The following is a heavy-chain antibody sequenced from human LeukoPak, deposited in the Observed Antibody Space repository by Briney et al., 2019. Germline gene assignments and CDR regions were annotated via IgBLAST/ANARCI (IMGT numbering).Heavy chain of an antibody. V-gene: IGHV4-39*07. CDR1: GGSISSSSYY. CDR2: IYYSGST. D-gene: IGHD1-26*01. J-gene: IGHJ4*02. Sequence: SETLSLTCTVSGGSISSSSYYWGWIRQPPGKGLEWIGSIYYSGSTYYNPSLKNRVTISVDTSKNQFSLKLSSVTAADTAVYYCARADVGAEPFDYWGQGTLVTVSS. CDR3: ARADVGAEPFDY.